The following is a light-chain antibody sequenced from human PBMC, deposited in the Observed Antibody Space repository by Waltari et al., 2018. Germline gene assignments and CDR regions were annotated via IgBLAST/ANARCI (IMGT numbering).Light chain of an antibody. CDR2: AAS. CDR3: QELNTYPQSLT. CDR1: QGISSY. Sequence: DIQLTQSPSFLSASIGARVTITCRASQGISSYLAWYQQKPGQAPKLLIYAASTLQSGVPSRFSGSGSGTEFTLTISILQPEDFATYYCQELNTYPQSLTFGGGTKVEI. J-gene: IGKJ4*01. V-gene: IGKV1-9*01.